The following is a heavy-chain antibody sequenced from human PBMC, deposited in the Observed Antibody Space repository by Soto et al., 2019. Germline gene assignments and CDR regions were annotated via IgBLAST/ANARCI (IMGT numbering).Heavy chain of an antibody. V-gene: IGHV2-5*01. D-gene: IGHD5-12*01. CDR3: ARRWLADYCDY. CDR2: FYWYDDT. Sequence: QITLKESGPTLVKPTQPLTLTCTFSGFSLSNSGVGVGWIRQPPGKALECLALFYWYDDTRYNPSLKNRLTITTDTSKTHVVRTMTNMDPVDTATFYCARRWLADYCDYWGQGTLVTVSS. J-gene: IGHJ4*02. CDR1: GFSLSNSGVG.